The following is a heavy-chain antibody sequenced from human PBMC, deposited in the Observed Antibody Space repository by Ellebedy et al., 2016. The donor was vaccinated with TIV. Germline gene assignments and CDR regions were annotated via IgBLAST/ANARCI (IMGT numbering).Heavy chain of an antibody. CDR2: ISAYNGNT. V-gene: IGHV1-18*01. J-gene: IGHJ4*02. D-gene: IGHD2-15*01. Sequence: AASVKVSCKASGYTFTSYGISWVRQAPGQGLEWMGWISAYNGNTNYAQKLQGSVTMTTDTSTSTAYMELRSLRSDDTAVYYCAIFYCSGGSCYHIDYWGQGTLVTVSS. CDR3: AIFYCSGGSCYHIDY. CDR1: GYTFTSYG.